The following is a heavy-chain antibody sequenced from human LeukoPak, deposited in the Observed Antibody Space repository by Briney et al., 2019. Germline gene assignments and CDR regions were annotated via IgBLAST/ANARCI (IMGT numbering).Heavy chain of an antibody. CDR1: GGTFSSYA. D-gene: IGHD4-23*01. V-gene: IGHV1-69*05. J-gene: IGHJ4*02. Sequence: SVKVSCKASGGTFSSYAISWVRQAPGQGLGWMGRIIPIFGTANYAQKFQGRVTITTDESTSTAYMELSSLRSEDTAVYYCARTDYGGNQGDFDYWGQGTLVTVSS. CDR2: IIPIFGTA. CDR3: ARTDYGGNQGDFDY.